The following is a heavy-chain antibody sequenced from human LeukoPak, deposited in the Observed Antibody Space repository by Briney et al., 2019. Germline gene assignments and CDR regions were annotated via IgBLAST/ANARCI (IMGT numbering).Heavy chain of an antibody. Sequence: GESLKISCKVSGYSFTSYWIGWVRQMPGKGLEWMGIIYPGDSDTRYSPSFQGHVTISADKSISTAYLQWGSLKASDTAMYYCARPRDGDNSSWFFDLWGRGTLVTVSS. CDR1: GYSFTSYW. D-gene: IGHD4-23*01. CDR2: IYPGDSDT. V-gene: IGHV5-51*01. J-gene: IGHJ2*01. CDR3: ARPRDGDNSSWFFDL.